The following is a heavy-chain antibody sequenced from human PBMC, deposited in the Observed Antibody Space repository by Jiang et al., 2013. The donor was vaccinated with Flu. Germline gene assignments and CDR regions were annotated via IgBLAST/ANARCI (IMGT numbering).Heavy chain of an antibody. Sequence: GAEVKKPGASVKVSCKASGYTFISNDINWVRQATGQGLEWMGWMNPKSGNTGYAQSFQGRVTMTSNTSIRTAYMELSSLRSEDTAVYYCARGGKGSFRLDYWGQGALVTVSS. CDR3: ARGGKGSFRLDY. CDR2: MNPKSGNT. D-gene: IGHD3-16*02. V-gene: IGHV1-8*01. J-gene: IGHJ4*02. CDR1: GYTFISND.